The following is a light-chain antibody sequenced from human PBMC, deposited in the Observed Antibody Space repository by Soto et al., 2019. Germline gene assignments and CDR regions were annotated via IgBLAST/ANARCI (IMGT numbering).Light chain of an antibody. V-gene: IGKV3-15*01. J-gene: IGKJ1*01. CDR1: QSVSSN. Sequence: EVVMTQSPATLSVSPGERATLSCRASQSVSSNLAWYQQKPGQAPRLLIYGASTRATGIPARFSGSGSGTEFALSISSLQSEDFAVYHCEQYNNFWTFGQGTEVEIK. CDR3: EQYNNFWT. CDR2: GAS.